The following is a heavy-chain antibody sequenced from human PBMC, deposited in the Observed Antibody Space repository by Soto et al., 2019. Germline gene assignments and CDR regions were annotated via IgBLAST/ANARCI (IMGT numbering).Heavy chain of an antibody. Sequence: GGSLRLSCAASGFTFSSYGMHWVRQAPGKGLEWVAVISYDGNNKYYADSVKGRFTISRDNSKNTLYLQMNSLRAEDTAVYYCAKDTGRWLLNYWGQGTLVTVSS. J-gene: IGHJ4*02. V-gene: IGHV3-30*18. CDR1: GFTFSSYG. CDR3: AKDTGRWLLNY. D-gene: IGHD5-12*01. CDR2: ISYDGNNK.